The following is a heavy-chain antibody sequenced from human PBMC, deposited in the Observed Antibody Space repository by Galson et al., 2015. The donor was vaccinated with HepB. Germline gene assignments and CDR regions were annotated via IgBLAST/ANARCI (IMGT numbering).Heavy chain of an antibody. V-gene: IGHV4-4*09. D-gene: IGHD2-2*01. CDR1: GGPINSYY. CDR3: ATGGYCSKTSCLGDY. CDR2: MYHTGST. J-gene: IGHJ4*02. Sequence: ETLSLTCTVSGGPINSYYWSWVRQPPGKGLEWIGHMYHTGSTNYNPSLKSRVSISVDTSRRHFSLNLTSVTAADTAIYYCATGGYCSKTSCLGDYWGQGALVYVSS.